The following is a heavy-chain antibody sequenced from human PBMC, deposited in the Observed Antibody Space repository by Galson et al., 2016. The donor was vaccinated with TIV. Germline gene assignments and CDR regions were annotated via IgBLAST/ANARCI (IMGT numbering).Heavy chain of an antibody. J-gene: IGHJ6*03. CDR2: ILPISSTT. CDR1: GSTFNNYA. CDR3: ARDIPCGGSCYFFDV. D-gene: IGHD2-15*01. V-gene: IGHV1-69*01. Sequence: SCKASGSTFNNYAVNWVRQAPGQGLEWMGGILPISSTTDYAQNFQGRVTITSDASTSTVHLDFNSLRSEDTAVYFCARDIPCGGSCYFFDVWGTGTTVTVSS.